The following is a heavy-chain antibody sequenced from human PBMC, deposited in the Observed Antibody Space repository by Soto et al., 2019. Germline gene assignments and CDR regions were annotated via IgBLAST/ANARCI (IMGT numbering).Heavy chain of an antibody. J-gene: IGHJ6*02. CDR3: TKDGGYSYGYSPRSYHGMDV. Sequence: GALRLSCAASGFSFGSYAMTWVRQAPGKGLEWVSTITVSGDITHYPDSVKGRFTISRDNSKNTLYLQMDSLRAEDTAIYFCTKDGGYSYGYSPRSYHGMDVWGQGTTVTVSS. CDR2: ITVSGDIT. V-gene: IGHV3-23*01. D-gene: IGHD5-18*01. CDR1: GFSFGSYA.